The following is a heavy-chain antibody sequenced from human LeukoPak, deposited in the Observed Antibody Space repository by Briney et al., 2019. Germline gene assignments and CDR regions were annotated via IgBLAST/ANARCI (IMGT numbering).Heavy chain of an antibody. CDR1: GFTFSSYR. V-gene: IGHV3-21*01. J-gene: IGHJ3*02. Sequence: GGSLRLSCAASGFTFSSYRMNWVRQAPGKGLEWVSSISSSSSYIYYADSVKGRFTISRDNAKNSLYLQMNSLRAEDAAVYYCARSYDSSGYYPLGAFDIWGQGTMVTVSS. D-gene: IGHD3-22*01. CDR2: ISSSSSYI. CDR3: ARSYDSSGYYPLGAFDI.